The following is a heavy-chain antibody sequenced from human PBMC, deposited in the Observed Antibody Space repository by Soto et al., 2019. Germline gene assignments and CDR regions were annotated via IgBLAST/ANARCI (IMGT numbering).Heavy chain of an antibody. J-gene: IGHJ6*04. D-gene: IGHD1-1*01. Sequence: GASVKVSCKASGGTFSSYAISWVRQAPGQGHEWMGGIIPIFGTANYAQKFQGRVTITADESTSTAYMELTSLTSEDRAVYYGAKRAPPVFRYGKKAALWKGMAVWGKGTTVPISA. CDR3: AKRAPPVFRYGKKAALWKGMAV. V-gene: IGHV1-69*13. CDR2: IIPIFGTA. CDR1: GGTFSSYA.